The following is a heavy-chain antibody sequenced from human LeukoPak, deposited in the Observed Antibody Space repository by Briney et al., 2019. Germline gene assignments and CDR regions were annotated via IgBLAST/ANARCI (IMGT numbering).Heavy chain of an antibody. CDR2: IRYDGSNK. CDR3: AKSYLQRSSITMIRGTKDYSYYYMDV. Sequence: PGGSLRLSCAASGFTFSSYGMHWVRQAPGKALEWVAFIRYDGSNKYYADSVKGRFTISRDNSKNTLYLQMNSLRAEDSAVYYCAKSYLQRSSITMIRGTKDYSYYYMDVWGKGTTVTVSS. J-gene: IGHJ6*03. D-gene: IGHD3-10*01. V-gene: IGHV3-30*02. CDR1: GFTFSSYG.